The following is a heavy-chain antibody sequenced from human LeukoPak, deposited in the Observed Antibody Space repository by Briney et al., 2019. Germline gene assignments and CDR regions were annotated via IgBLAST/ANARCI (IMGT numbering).Heavy chain of an antibody. CDR1: GGSISSSSYY. Sequence: SETLSLTCTVSGGSISSSSYYWGWIRQPPGKGLEWIGSIYYSGSTYYNPSLKSRLTMSVDTSKSQFSLNLNSVTAADTAVYYCARGNSSSWPLDYWGQGTLVTVSS. D-gene: IGHD2/OR15-2a*01. CDR3: ARGNSSSWPLDY. CDR2: IYYSGST. V-gene: IGHV4-39*07. J-gene: IGHJ4*02.